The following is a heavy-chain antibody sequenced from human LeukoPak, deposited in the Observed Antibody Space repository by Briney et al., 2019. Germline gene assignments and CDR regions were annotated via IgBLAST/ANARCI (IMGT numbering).Heavy chain of an antibody. Sequence: PGGSLRLSCAASGFTFSNYAMSWVRQAPGRGLEWVSAISGNGGSTYYADSVKGRFTISRDNSKNTLYLQMNSLRAEDTAVYYCAKLFTIFGGVGYWGQGTLVTVSS. J-gene: IGHJ4*02. D-gene: IGHD3-3*01. CDR3: AKLFTIFGGVGY. CDR2: ISGNGGST. V-gene: IGHV3-23*01. CDR1: GFTFSNYA.